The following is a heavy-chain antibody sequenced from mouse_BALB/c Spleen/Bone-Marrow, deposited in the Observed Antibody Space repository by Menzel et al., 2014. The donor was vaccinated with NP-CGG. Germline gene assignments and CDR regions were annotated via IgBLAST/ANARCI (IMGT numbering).Heavy chain of an antibody. CDR2: IWAGGST. CDR1: GFSLISYG. D-gene: IGHD1-1*01. Sequence: VHLVESRPGLVAPSQSLSISCTVSGFSLISYGVHWVRQPPGQGLEWLGAIWAGGSTNYNSALMSRLTISKDNSESQVFLKMNSLQTDDTAMYYCAREGRGYYGSSGAAMDYWGQGTKVTVSS. V-gene: IGHV2-9*02. J-gene: IGHJ4*01. CDR3: AREGRGYYGSSGAAMDY.